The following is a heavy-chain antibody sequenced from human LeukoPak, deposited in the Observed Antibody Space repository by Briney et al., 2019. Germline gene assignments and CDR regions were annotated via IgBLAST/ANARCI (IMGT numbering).Heavy chain of an antibody. CDR3: ARPYCSSTSCYLDAFDI. V-gene: IGHV3-21*01. J-gene: IGHJ3*02. CDR2: ISSSSSYI. D-gene: IGHD2-2*01. Sequence: GGSLRLSCAASGFTFSSYSMNWVRQAPGKGLEWVSSISSSSSYIYYADSVKGRFTISRDNAKNSLYLQMNSLRAEDTAVYYCARPYCSSTSCYLDAFDIWGQGTMVTLSS. CDR1: GFTFSSYS.